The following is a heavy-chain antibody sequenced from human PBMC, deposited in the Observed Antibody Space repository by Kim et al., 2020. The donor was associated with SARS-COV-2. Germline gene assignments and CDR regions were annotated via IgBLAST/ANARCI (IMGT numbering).Heavy chain of an antibody. V-gene: IGHV5-51*01. CDR1: GYSFTSYW. Sequence: GESLKISCKGSGYSFTSYWIGWVRQMPGKGLEWMGIIYPGDSDTRYSPSFQGQVTISADKSISTAYLQWSSLKASDTAMYYCARPGYSSSWYGGTYYYYYGMDVWGQGTTVTVSS. D-gene: IGHD6-13*01. CDR3: ARPGYSSSWYGGTYYYYYGMDV. J-gene: IGHJ6*02. CDR2: IYPGDSDT.